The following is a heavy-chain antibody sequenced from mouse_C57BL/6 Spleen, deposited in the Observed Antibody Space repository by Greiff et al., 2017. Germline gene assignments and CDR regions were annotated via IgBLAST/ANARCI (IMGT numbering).Heavy chain of an antibody. CDR1: GYTFTSYW. J-gene: IGHJ2*01. CDR3: ASQETTIDY. V-gene: IGHV1-59*01. Sequence: QVQLQQPGAELVRPGPSVKLSCKASGYTFTSYWMHWVKQRPGQGLEWIGVIDPSDSYTNYNQKFKGKATLTVDTSSSTAYMQLSSLTSEASAVYYWASQETTIDYWGQGTTLTVSS. CDR2: IDPSDSYT. D-gene: IGHD2-12*01.